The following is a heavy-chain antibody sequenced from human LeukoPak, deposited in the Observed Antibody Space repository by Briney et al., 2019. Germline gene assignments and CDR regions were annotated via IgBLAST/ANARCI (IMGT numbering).Heavy chain of an antibody. D-gene: IGHD6-13*01. CDR2: IIPIFGTA. CDR3: ARAGIAAAGIGLSDI. Sequence: GASVKVSCKASGGTFSSYAISWVRQAPGQGLEWMGGIIPIFGTANYAQKFQGRVTITADESTSTAYMELSSLRSEDTAVYYCARAGIAAAGIGLSDIWGQGTMVTVSS. V-gene: IGHV1-69*13. CDR1: GGTFSSYA. J-gene: IGHJ3*02.